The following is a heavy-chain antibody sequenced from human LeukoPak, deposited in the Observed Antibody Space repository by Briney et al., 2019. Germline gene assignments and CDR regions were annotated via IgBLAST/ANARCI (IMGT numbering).Heavy chain of an antibody. CDR1: GYTFTSYD. V-gene: IGHV1-8*01. Sequence: ASVKVSCKASGYTFTSYDINWVRQATGQGLEWMGWMNPNSGNTGYAQKFQGRVTMTRNTSISTAYMELSSLRSEDTAVYYCARVGLETVTTGLGYYYYMDVWGKGTTVTVSS. CDR2: MNPNSGNT. D-gene: IGHD4-17*01. J-gene: IGHJ6*03. CDR3: ARVGLETVTTGLGYYYYMDV.